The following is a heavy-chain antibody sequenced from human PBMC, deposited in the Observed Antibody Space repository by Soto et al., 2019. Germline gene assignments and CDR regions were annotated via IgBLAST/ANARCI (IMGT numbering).Heavy chain of an antibody. Sequence: QVQLVESGGGVVQPGRSLRLSCAASGFTFSSYAMHWVRQAPGKGLEWVAVISYDGSNKYYADSVKGRFTISRDNSKNTLYLQMNSLRAEDTAVYYCARDGGDIVVVVAAHPHYYGMDVWGQGTTVTVSS. CDR3: ARDGGDIVVVVAAHPHYYGMDV. CDR2: ISYDGSNK. V-gene: IGHV3-30-3*01. J-gene: IGHJ6*02. D-gene: IGHD2-15*01. CDR1: GFTFSSYA.